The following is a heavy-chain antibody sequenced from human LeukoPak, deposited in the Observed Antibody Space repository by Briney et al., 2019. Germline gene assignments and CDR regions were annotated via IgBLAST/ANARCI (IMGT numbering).Heavy chain of an antibody. J-gene: IGHJ2*01. CDR2: INWNGGST. V-gene: IGHV3-20*04. CDR3: GRGGGGGGLDWYFDL. D-gene: IGHD3-16*01. Sequence: GGSLRLSCAASGFTFDDYGMSWVRQAPGKGLEWVSGINWNGGSTGYADSVKGRFTISRDNAKNSLYLQMNSLRAEDTALYYFGRGGGGGGLDWYFDLWGRGTLVTVSS. CDR1: GFTFDDYG.